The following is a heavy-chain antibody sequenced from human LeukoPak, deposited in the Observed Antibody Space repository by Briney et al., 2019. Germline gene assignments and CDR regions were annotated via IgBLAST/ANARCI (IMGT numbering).Heavy chain of an antibody. CDR2: INSDGSAT. J-gene: IGHJ4*02. D-gene: IGHD4-17*01. CDR3: VRAVTTGNFDY. V-gene: IGHV3-74*01. Sequence: GGSLRLSCAASGFSLSDHYMDWVRQAPGKGLVWVSRINSDGSATNYADSVKGRFTISRDNTKNTLYLQMNSLRVEDTAVYYCVRAVTTGNFDYWGRGTLVTVSS. CDR1: GFSLSDHY.